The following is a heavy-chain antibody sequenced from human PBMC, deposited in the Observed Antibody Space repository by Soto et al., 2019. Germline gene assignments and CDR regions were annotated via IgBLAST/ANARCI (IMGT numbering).Heavy chain of an antibody. CDR2: ISAYNGNT. CDR3: SKDRRGRDGYNFGTRYYYGMDV. V-gene: IGHV1-18*01. D-gene: IGHD5-12*01. Sequence: QVQLVQSGAEVKKPGASVKVSCKASGYTFTSYGISWVRQAPGQGLEWMGWISAYNGNTNYAQKLQGRVTMTTDTSTSTAYMELRSLRSDDTAVYYCSKDRRGRDGYNFGTRYYYGMDVWGQGTTVTVSS. CDR1: GYTFTSYG. J-gene: IGHJ6*02.